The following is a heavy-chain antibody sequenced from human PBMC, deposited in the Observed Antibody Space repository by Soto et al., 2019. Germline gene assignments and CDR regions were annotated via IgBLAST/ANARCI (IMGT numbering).Heavy chain of an antibody. J-gene: IGHJ6*02. D-gene: IGHD3-10*01. CDR3: ARRIMVRGVSDYYYGMDV. CDR1: GGTFSSYA. Sequence: QVQLVQSGAEVKKPGSSVKVSCKASGGTFSSYAISWVRQAPGQGLEWMGGIIPIFGTANYAQKFQGRVTITADESPSTAYMELSSLRSEDTAVYYCARRIMVRGVSDYYYGMDVWGQGTTVTVS. V-gene: IGHV1-69*01. CDR2: IIPIFGTA.